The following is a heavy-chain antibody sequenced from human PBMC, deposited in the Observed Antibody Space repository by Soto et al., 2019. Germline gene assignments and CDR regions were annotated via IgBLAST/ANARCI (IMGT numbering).Heavy chain of an antibody. J-gene: IGHJ4*01. CDR2: IIPIFGKM. CDR1: GGTFNNSA. D-gene: IGHD2-21*01. V-gene: IGHV1-69*01. Sequence: QVQLVQSGAEVKKPGSSVKVSCKTSGGTFNNSAISWVRQAPGQGLEWMGGIIPIFGKMNSARKFQGRVTMTTDESTITAYMELTSQKSEDTALYYWASRVFCDTFGVDYWSQETLVTVTS. CDR3: ASRVFCDTFGVDY.